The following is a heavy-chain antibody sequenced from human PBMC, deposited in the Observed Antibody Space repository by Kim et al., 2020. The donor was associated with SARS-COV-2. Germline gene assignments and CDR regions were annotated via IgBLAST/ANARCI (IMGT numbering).Heavy chain of an antibody. CDR3: ARDPLKNPFPLGYYYYYGMDA. J-gene: IGHJ6*02. D-gene: IGHD3-16*01. V-gene: IGHV4-31*03. Sequence: SETLSLTCTVSGGSISSGGYYWSWIRQHPGKGLEWIGYIYYSGSTYYNPSLKSRVTISVYTSKNQFSLKLSSVTAAVTAVYYCARDPLKNPFPLGYYYYYGMDAWGQGTTVTVSS. CDR1: GGSISSGGYY. CDR2: IYYSGST.